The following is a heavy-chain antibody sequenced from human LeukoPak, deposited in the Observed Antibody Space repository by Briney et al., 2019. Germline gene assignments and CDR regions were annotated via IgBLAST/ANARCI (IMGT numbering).Heavy chain of an antibody. CDR1: GGSVYSYY. CDR2: IYYSGST. V-gene: IGHV4-59*02. Sequence: SETLSLTCTVSGGSVYSYYWSWIRQPPGKGLEWIGYIYYSGSTNYNPSLKSRVTISVDTSKNQFSLKLSSVTAADTAVYYCARYDSSLYDAFDIWGQGTMVTVSS. D-gene: IGHD3-22*01. J-gene: IGHJ3*02. CDR3: ARYDSSLYDAFDI.